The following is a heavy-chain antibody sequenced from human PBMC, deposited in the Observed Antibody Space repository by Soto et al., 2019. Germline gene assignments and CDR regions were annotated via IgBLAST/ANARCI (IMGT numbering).Heavy chain of an antibody. J-gene: IGHJ4*01. CDR2: ISSDGNTQ. CDR1: GFTFNTYG. Sequence: GSLRLSCLASGFTFNTYGIHWVRQAPGKGLDWVAVISSDGNTQYYADSVKGRLTISRDNSKNTLYLQMDRLRPEDTAVYYCAKEIAVAGDLDYWGHGTLVTVSS. CDR3: AKEIAVAGDLDY. D-gene: IGHD6-19*01. V-gene: IGHV3-30*18.